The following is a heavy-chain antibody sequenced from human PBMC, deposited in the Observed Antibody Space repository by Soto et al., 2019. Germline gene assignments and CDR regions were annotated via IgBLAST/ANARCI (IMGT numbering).Heavy chain of an antibody. J-gene: IGHJ4*02. D-gene: IGHD3-22*01. CDR3: AKVADYYDSSGYKPPED. CDR1: GFTFSSYA. CDR2: ISGSGGST. Sequence: EVQLLESGGGLVQPGGSLRLSCAASGFTFSSYAMSWVRQAPGKGLEWVSAISGSGGSTYYADSVKGRFTISRDNSKNTLYLQMNSLRAEDTAVYYCAKVADYYDSSGYKPPEDWGQGTLVTVSS. V-gene: IGHV3-23*01.